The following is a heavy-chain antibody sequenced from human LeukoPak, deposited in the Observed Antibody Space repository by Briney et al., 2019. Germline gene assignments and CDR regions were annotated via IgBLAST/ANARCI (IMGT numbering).Heavy chain of an antibody. D-gene: IGHD1-26*01. CDR3: ARSHQRVGIEDY. V-gene: IGHV3-48*04. Sequence: GESLRLSCAASGFTFNSFGMSWVRQAPGKGLEWLSYISSSSSTIYYADSVRGRFTISRDNAKNSLYLQINSLRADDTAVYYCARSHQRVGIEDYWGQGTLVTVSS. J-gene: IGHJ4*02. CDR2: ISSSSSTI. CDR1: GFTFNSFG.